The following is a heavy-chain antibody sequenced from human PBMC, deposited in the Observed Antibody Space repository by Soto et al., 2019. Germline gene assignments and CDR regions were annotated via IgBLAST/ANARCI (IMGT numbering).Heavy chain of an antibody. CDR3: ARLMATTYYYYYGMDV. CDR2: IYYSGST. CDR1: GGSISSYY. D-gene: IGHD5-12*01. J-gene: IGHJ6*02. V-gene: IGHV4-59*01. Sequence: TSETLSLTCTVSGGSISSYYWSWIRQPPGKGLEWIGYIYYSGSTNYNPSLKSRVTISVDTSKNQFSLKLSSVTAADTAVYYCARLMATTYYYYYGMDVWGQGTTVTVSS.